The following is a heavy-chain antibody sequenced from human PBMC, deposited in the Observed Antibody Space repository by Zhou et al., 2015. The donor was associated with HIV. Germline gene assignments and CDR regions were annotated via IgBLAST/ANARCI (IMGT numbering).Heavy chain of an antibody. D-gene: IGHD6-19*01. CDR3: SRQGYDSSGWYEDY. J-gene: IGHJ4*02. CDR1: GGTFSSYT. CDR2: IIPILGIA. V-gene: IGHV1-69*02. Sequence: QVQLVQSGAEVKKPGSSVKVSCKASGGTFSSYTMSWVRQAPGQGLEWMGRIIPILGIANYAQKFLGRVTITADKSTSTAYMELSSLRSEDTAVYYCSRQGYDSSGWYEDYWGQGTLVTVSS.